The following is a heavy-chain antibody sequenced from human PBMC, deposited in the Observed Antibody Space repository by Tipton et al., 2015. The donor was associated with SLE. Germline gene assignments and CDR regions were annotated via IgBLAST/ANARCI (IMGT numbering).Heavy chain of an antibody. D-gene: IGHD2-8*02. CDR3: ARGSCSGGVCYIDY. V-gene: IGHV4-39*07. CDR2: FYYTGRS. J-gene: IGHJ4*02. Sequence: TLSLTCTVSGDSIYSSSFYWGWVRQPPGKGLEWVGSFYYTGRSYFNPSLKSRVTISADTSKNQFFLKVNSMTAADTAVYYCARGSCSGGVCYIDYWGQGTLVTVSS. CDR1: GDSIYSSSFY.